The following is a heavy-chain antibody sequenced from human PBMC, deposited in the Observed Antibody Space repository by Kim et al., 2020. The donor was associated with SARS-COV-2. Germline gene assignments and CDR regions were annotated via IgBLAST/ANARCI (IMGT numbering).Heavy chain of an antibody. D-gene: IGHD3-22*01. J-gene: IGHJ4*02. V-gene: IGHV3-33*01. CDR2: IWYDGSNK. CDR1: GFTFSSYG. Sequence: GGSLRLSCAASGFTFSSYGMHWVRQAPGKGLEWVAVIWYDGSNKYYADSVKGRFTISRDNSKNTLYLQMNSLRAEDTAVYYCARDSHYYDSSGYYCDWGQGTLVTVSS. CDR3: ARDSHYYDSSGYYCD.